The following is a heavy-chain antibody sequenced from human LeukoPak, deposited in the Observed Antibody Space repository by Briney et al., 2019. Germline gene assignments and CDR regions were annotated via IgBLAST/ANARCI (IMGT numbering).Heavy chain of an antibody. CDR1: GGSISSGGYY. CDR3: ARVTEQQMPDY. J-gene: IGHJ4*02. CDR2: IYYSGST. D-gene: IGHD6-13*01. Sequence: SETLSLTCTVSGGSISSGGYYWRWIRQHPGKGLEWIGYIYYSGSTYYNPSLKSRVTISVDTSKNQFSLKLSSVTAADTAVYYCARVTEQQMPDYWGQGTLVTVSS. V-gene: IGHV4-31*03.